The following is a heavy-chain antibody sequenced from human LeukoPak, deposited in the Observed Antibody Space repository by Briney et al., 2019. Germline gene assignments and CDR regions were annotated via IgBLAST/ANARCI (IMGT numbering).Heavy chain of an antibody. V-gene: IGHV1-2*06. J-gene: IGHJ4*02. CDR2: LNPNSGDT. CDR3: ARTQSGSYNY. Sequence: ASVKVSCKASGYTFIGYYVDWVRQAPGQGLERMGRLNPNSGDTNYSQKFQGRVTMTRDTSINTAYMELSRLRSDDTAVYYCARTQSGSYNYWGQGTLITVSS. D-gene: IGHD1-26*01. CDR1: GYTFIGYY.